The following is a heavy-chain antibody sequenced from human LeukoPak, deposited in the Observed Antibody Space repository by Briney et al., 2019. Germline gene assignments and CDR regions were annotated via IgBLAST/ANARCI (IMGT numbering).Heavy chain of an antibody. CDR2: IHSSGST. J-gene: IGHJ5*02. Sequence: SETLSLTCTVSGGSISSSAYHWGWIRQPPGKGLEWIGSIHSSGSTYYNPSLKSRVTISVRTSKNQFSLKLSSVTAADTAVYYCARRRRYYGSGSYWGEFDPWGQGTLVTVSS. D-gene: IGHD3-10*01. CDR1: GGSISSSAYH. CDR3: ARRRRYYGSGSYWGEFDP. V-gene: IGHV4-39*01.